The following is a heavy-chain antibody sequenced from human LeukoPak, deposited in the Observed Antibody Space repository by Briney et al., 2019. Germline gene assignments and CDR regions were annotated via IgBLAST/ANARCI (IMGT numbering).Heavy chain of an antibody. CDR3: AKDYTHSSSCFD. V-gene: IGHV3-23*01. D-gene: IGHD6-13*01. CDR2: ISGSGGST. Sequence: GGSLRLSCAASGFTFSRYAMSWVRQAPGKGVEWVSAISGSGGSTYYADSVKGRFTISRDNSNTTLYLQMNSLRAEDTAVYYCAKDYTHSSSCFDWGQGTLVTVSS. J-gene: IGHJ4*02. CDR1: GFTFSRYA.